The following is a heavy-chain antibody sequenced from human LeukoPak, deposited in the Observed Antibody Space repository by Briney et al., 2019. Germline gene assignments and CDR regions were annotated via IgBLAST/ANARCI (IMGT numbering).Heavy chain of an antibody. Sequence: PSETLSLTCTVSGDSISSSSSYWGWIRQPPGEGLEWIGSIYYSGSTYYNTSLKSRVTISVDTSKNQFSLRLNSVTAADTAVYFCAKGGAVSSKSITMVRGTRRYYYYMDVWGKGATVTISS. CDR3: AKGGAVSSKSITMVRGTRRYYYYMDV. J-gene: IGHJ6*03. CDR1: GDSISSSSSY. D-gene: IGHD3-10*01. V-gene: IGHV4-39*01. CDR2: IYYSGST.